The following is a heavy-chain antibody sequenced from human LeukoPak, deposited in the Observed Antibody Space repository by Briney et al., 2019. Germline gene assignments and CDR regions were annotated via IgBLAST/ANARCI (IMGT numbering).Heavy chain of an antibody. Sequence: GGSLRLSCAASGFDFSNQAMSWVRQAPGKGLEWVSGISGGGGATYSADSVKGRFTISRDNSKNTMYLQMNSLRAEDTAVYYCARAAVPAATLYYYMDVWGKGTTVTVSS. J-gene: IGHJ6*03. CDR3: ARAAVPAATLYYYMDV. V-gene: IGHV3-23*01. D-gene: IGHD2-2*01. CDR2: ISGGGGAT. CDR1: GFDFSNQA.